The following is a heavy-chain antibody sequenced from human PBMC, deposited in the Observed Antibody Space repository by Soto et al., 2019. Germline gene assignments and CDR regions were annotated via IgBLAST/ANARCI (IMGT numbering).Heavy chain of an antibody. D-gene: IGHD5-18*01. CDR2: ISAYNGNT. J-gene: IGHJ6*02. V-gene: IGHV1-18*01. CDR1: GYTFTSYS. CDR3: ARDQLWPAPGGDYYYGMDV. Sequence: GASVKVSCKASGYTFTSYSISWVRQAPGQGLEWMGWISAYNGNTNYAQKLQGRVTMTTDTSTSTAYMELRSLRSDDTAVYYCARDQLWPAPGGDYYYGMDVWGQGTTVTVSS.